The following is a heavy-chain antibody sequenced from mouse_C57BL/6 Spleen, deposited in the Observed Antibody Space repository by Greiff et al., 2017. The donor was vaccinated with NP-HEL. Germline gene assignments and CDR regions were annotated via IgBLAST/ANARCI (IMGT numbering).Heavy chain of an antibody. CDR1: GFSLTSYG. V-gene: IGHV2-5*01. J-gene: IGHJ1*03. Sequence: QVQLQQSGPGLVQPSQSLSITCTVSGFSLTSYGVHWVRQSPGKGLEWLGVIWRGGSTDYNAAFMSRLSITKDNSKSQVFFKMNSLQADDTAIYYCAKTPTSYYGSSYWYFDVWGTGTTVTVSS. D-gene: IGHD1-1*01. CDR2: IWRGGST. CDR3: AKTPTSYYGSSYWYFDV.